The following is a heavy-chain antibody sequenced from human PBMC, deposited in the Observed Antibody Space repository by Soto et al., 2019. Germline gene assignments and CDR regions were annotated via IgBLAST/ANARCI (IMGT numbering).Heavy chain of an antibody. Sequence: QVQVVESGGGVVHPGRSLRLSCAASEFTFSNYGMHWVRQAPGKGLEWVAVILNDGSNRYHADSVMDPFIISRDYSKNPLSLQMDNLRAEDTAVYNCARDDGYWGNGKGVWGQGTRVTAS. CDR3: ARDDGYWGNGKGV. V-gene: IGHV3-33*01. CDR2: ILNDGSNR. D-gene: IGHD3-16*01. CDR1: EFTFSNYG. J-gene: IGHJ6*02.